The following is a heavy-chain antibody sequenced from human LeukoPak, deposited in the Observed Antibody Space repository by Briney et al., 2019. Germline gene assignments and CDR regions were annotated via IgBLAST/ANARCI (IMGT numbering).Heavy chain of an antibody. V-gene: IGHV4-61*02. Sequence: PSETLSLTCTVSGDSISSDTYYWTWIRQPAGKGLEWIGRIYASGSTTYHASLKSRVTISLDTSKNHFSLKLSSVTAADTAVYYCAGTRRYCSGDSCYNWFDPWGQGTLVTVSS. CDR3: AGTRRYCSGDSCYNWFDP. D-gene: IGHD2-15*01. J-gene: IGHJ5*02. CDR2: IYASGST. CDR1: GDSISSDTYY.